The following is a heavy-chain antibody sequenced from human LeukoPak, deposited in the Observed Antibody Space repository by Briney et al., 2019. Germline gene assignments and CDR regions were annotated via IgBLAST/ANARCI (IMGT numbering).Heavy chain of an antibody. CDR2: IYYTGTT. V-gene: IGHV4-34*01. D-gene: IGHD3-3*02. CDR1: GGSFSGFY. J-gene: IGHJ4*02. CDR3: ARRGGRSVIGY. Sequence: PSETLSLACEVYGGSFSGFYWSWIRQSPGKGLEWIGEIYYTGTTNYNPSLKSRVTISIDKFKKQMSLKLSSVTAADTAVYYCARRGGRSVIGYWGQGTLVTVSS.